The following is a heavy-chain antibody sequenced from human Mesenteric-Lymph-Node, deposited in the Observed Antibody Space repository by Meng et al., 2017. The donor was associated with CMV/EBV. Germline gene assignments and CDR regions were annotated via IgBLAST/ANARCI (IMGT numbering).Heavy chain of an antibody. CDR1: GSPFSDYY. Sequence: ASVKVSCKVSGSPFSDYYFHWVQQAPGKGLAWVGLVDPEDAETIYAEKFQGRVTITADTSRDTTYMELSSLRSEDTAVYYCSTFGGSDLTVDYWGQGTLVTVSS. CDR3: STFGGSDLTVDY. CDR2: VDPEDAET. J-gene: IGHJ4*02. D-gene: IGHD3-3*01. V-gene: IGHV1-69-2*01.